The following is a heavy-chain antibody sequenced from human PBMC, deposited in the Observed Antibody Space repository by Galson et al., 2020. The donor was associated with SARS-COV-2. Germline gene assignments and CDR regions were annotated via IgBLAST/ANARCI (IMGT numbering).Heavy chain of an antibody. J-gene: IGHJ4*02. CDR3: ARGIMVRGVIITPLPDY. CDR2: IYYSGST. V-gene: IGHV4-61*01. CDR1: GGSVSSGSYY. Sequence: SETLSLTCTVSGGSVSSGSYYWSWIRQPPGKGLEWIGYIYYSGSTNYNPSLKSRVTISVDTSKNQFSLKLSSVTAADTAVYYCARGIMVRGVIITPLPDYWGQGTLVTVSS. D-gene: IGHD3-10*01.